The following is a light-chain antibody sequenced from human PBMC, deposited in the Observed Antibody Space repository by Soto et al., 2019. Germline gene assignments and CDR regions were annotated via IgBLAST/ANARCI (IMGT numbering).Light chain of an antibody. J-gene: IGKJ5*01. CDR3: LQHNSSPPT. V-gene: IGKV1-17*03. Sequence: DIQMTRSPSAMSASVGDRVTITCRASQDIANYLAWFQQKPGKVPQRLIYAASSLQSGVPSRFSGSGSGTEFTLTINSLQPEDFATYYCLQHNSSPPTFGQGTRLEIK. CDR2: AAS. CDR1: QDIANY.